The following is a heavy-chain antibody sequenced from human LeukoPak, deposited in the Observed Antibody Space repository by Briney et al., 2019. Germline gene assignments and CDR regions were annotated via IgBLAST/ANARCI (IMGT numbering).Heavy chain of an antibody. V-gene: IGHV3-30-3*01. D-gene: IGHD6-19*01. J-gene: IGHJ4*02. CDR2: ISYDGSNK. Sequence: GGSLRLSCAASGFTFSSYAMHWVRQAPGKGLEWVAVISYDGSNKYYADSVKGRFTISRDNSKNTLYLQMNSLRAEDTAVFYCARDLYSSGWYCLDYWGQGTLVTVSS. CDR1: GFTFSSYA. CDR3: ARDLYSSGWYCLDY.